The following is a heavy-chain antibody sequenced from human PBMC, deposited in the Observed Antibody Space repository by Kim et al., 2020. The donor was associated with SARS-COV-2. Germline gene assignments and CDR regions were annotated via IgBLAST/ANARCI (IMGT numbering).Heavy chain of an antibody. V-gene: IGHV3-23*03. Sequence: GGSLRLSCAASGFTFSSHAMSWVRQAPGKGLEWVSVIYSGGSSTYYADSVKGRFTISRDNSKNTLYLQMNSLRAEDTAVYYCAKEKLGNYGDYVGPTDYWGQGTLVTVSS. CDR2: IYSGGSST. D-gene: IGHD4-17*01. CDR3: AKEKLGNYGDYVGPTDY. J-gene: IGHJ4*02. CDR1: GFTFSSHA.